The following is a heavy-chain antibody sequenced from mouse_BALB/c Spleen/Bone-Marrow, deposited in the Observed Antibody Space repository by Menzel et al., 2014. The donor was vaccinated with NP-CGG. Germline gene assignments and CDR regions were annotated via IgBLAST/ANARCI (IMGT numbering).Heavy chain of an antibody. CDR2: IDPSDSYT. CDR1: GYTFTSYW. D-gene: IGHD2-3*01. V-gene: IGHV1-69*02. J-gene: IGHJ4*01. Sequence: QVQLQQSGAELVKPGASVKLSCKASGYTFTSYWMHWVKQRPGQGLEWIGEIDPSDSYTNYNQKFKGKATLTVDKSSSKAYMQLSSVTSEDSAVYFCARWLLRYYAMDDWGQGTSVTVSS. CDR3: ARWLLRYYAMDD.